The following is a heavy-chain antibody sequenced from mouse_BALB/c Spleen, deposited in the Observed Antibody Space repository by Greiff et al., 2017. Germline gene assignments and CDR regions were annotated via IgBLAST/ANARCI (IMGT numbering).Heavy chain of an antibody. D-gene: IGHD1-1*01. Sequence: VQLKQSGGGLVQPGGSLRLSCATSGFTFTDYYMSWVRQPPGKALEWLGFIRNKANGYTTEYSASVKGRFTISRDNSQSILYLQMNTLRAEDSATYYCARDYGSSPFAYWGQGTLVTVSA. CDR3: ARDYGSSPFAY. V-gene: IGHV7-3*02. J-gene: IGHJ3*01. CDR1: GFTFTDYY. CDR2: IRNKANGYTT.